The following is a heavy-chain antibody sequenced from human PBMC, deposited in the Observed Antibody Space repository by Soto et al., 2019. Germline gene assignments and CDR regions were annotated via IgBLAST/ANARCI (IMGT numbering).Heavy chain of an antibody. CDR1: GFTFSNAW. D-gene: IGHD1-26*01. Sequence: EVQLVESGGGLVKPGGSLRLSCAASGFTFSNAWMSWVRQAPGKGLEWVGRIKTKTDGGTTDYAAPVKGRFTISRDDSKNPLYLQMNSLKTEDTAVYYGTTVHQKWELPSFDCWGQGALVTVSS. J-gene: IGHJ4*02. V-gene: IGHV3-15*01. CDR3: TTVHQKWELPSFDC. CDR2: IKTKTDGGTT.